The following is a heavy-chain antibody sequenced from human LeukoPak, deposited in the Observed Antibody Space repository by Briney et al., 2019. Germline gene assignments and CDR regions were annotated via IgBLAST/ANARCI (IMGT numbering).Heavy chain of an antibody. CDR1: GFTFMNFG. D-gene: IGHD1-26*01. CDR2: IQYDGRDK. V-gene: IGHV3-30*02. Sequence: GGSLRLSCAASGFTFMNFGMHWVRQAPGKGLEWVAFIQYDGRDKFYADSVKGRFTISMDNSKNTLYLQTNSLRAEDTALYYCAKDLGSGSYAADYWGQGTLVTVSS. CDR3: AKDLGSGSYAADY. J-gene: IGHJ4*02.